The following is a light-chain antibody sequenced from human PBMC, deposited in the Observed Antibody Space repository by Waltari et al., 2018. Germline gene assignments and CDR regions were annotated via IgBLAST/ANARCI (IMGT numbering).Light chain of an antibody. CDR1: SSDVGGYNY. V-gene: IGLV2-14*03. J-gene: IGLJ3*02. CDR2: DVS. Sequence: QSALTQPASVSGSPGQSITISCTGTSSDVGGYNYVSWYQQHPGKAPKLMIYDVSNRPLGISSRFSSSKSGNTASLTISGLHAEDEADYYCSSYTSSSPWVFGGGTKLTVL. CDR3: SSYTSSSPWV.